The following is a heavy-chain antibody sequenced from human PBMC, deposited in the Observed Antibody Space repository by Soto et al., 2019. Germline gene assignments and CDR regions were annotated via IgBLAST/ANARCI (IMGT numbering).Heavy chain of an antibody. CDR1: GGSFSGYY. J-gene: IGHJ6*03. D-gene: IGHD3-10*01. Sequence: SETLSLTCAVYGGSFSGYYWSWIRQPPGKGLEWIGEINHSGSTNYNPSLKSRVTISVDTSKNQFSLKLSSVTAADTAVYYCARVTGYYGSGSYFNYYYYMDVWGKGTTVTVSS. CDR3: ARVTGYYGSGSYFNYYYYMDV. V-gene: IGHV4-34*01. CDR2: INHSGST.